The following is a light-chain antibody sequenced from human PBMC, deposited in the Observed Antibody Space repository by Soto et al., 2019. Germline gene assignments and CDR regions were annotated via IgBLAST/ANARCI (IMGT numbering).Light chain of an antibody. CDR1: SSDVGAYHS. J-gene: IGLJ3*02. CDR2: DVS. V-gene: IGLV2-14*03. Sequence: SVLTQPASVSGSPGQSFTISCTGTSSDVGAYHSVSWYQQHPGKAPKLIIFDVSNRPSGVSDRFSGSKSGNTASLTISGLQAEDEADYYCSSFTDTGTVMFGGGTKLT. CDR3: SSFTDTGTVM.